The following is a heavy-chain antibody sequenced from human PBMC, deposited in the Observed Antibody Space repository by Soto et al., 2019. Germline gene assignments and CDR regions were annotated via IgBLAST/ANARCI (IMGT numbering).Heavy chain of an antibody. V-gene: IGHV4-31*03. J-gene: IGHJ4*02. CDR2: IYYSGST. Sequence: QVQLQESGPGLVKPSQTLSLTCTVSGASISSGGYQWTWIRQHPAKGLEWIGYIYYSGSTSSNPSLKSRVTVSVDTPANQFSLKLNSVTAADTAVYYCAREGSRREITYWGQGILVTVSS. D-gene: IGHD1-20*01. CDR3: AREGSRREITY. CDR1: GASISSGGYQ.